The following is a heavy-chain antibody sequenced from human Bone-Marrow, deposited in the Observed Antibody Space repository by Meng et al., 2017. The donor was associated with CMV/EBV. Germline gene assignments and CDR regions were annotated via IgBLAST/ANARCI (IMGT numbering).Heavy chain of an antibody. CDR3: AGSYYDFWSGYSAADYYYYYGMDV. D-gene: IGHD3-3*01. CDR1: GGSISSYY. V-gene: IGHV4-59*01. J-gene: IGHJ6*02. CDR2: IYYSGST. Sequence: SETPSLTCTVSGGSISSYYWSWIRQPPGKGLEWIGYIYYSGSTNYNPSLKSRVTISVDTSKNQFSLKLSSVTAADTAVYYCAGSYYDFWSGYSAADYYYYYGMDVWGQGTTVTVSS.